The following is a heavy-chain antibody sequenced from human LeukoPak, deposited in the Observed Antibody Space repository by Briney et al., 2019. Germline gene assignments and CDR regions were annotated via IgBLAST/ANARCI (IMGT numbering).Heavy chain of an antibody. CDR2: IYYSGST. V-gene: IGHV4-59*08. CDR1: GGSISSYY. Sequence: ASETLSLTCTVSGGSISSYYWSWIRQPPGKGLEWIGYIYYSGSTNYNPSLKSRVTISVDTSKNQFSLKLSSVTAADTAVYYCARLRWYSSSWYYFDYWGQGTLVTVSS. CDR3: ARLRWYSSSWYYFDY. D-gene: IGHD6-13*01. J-gene: IGHJ4*02.